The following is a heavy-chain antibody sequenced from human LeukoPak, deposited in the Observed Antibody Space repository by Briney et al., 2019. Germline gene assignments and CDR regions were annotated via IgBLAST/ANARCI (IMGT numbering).Heavy chain of an antibody. CDR2: IKSEGRRT. D-gene: IGHD2-2*01. Sequence: TGGSLRLSCAASGFTFSSTWMQGVGQVRGKERVWVARIKSEGRRTTYAESVKGRVTISRDKAKNSLYVERKSLRAEDTPVYYCARDWYHAIDYWGQGTLVTVSS. CDR1: GFTFSSTW. V-gene: IGHV3-74*03. CDR3: ARDWYHAIDY. J-gene: IGHJ4*02.